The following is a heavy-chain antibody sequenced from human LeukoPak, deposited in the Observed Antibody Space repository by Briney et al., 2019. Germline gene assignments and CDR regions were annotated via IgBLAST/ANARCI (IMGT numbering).Heavy chain of an antibody. CDR2: INPNSGGT. Sequence: ASVKVSCKASGYTFTGYYMHWVRQAPGQGLEWMGWINPNSGGTNYAQKFQGRVTMTRDTSISTAYMELSRLRSDDTAVYYCGRLGGYYYDSSGCWGQGTLVTVSS. CDR1: GYTFTGYY. J-gene: IGHJ4*02. D-gene: IGHD3-22*01. V-gene: IGHV1-2*02. CDR3: GRLGGYYYDSSGC.